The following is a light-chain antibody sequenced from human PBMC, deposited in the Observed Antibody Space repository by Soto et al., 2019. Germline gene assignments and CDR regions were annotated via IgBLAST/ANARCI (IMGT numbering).Light chain of an antibody. Sequence: EIVLTQSPGTLSLSPGERATLSCRASQSVRSSYLAWYQQTPGQAPRLLIYGASSRPTGIPYRFSGSGSGTDFTLTISRLEPEDFAVYYCHLYCRSPPRTFGQGTELEI. J-gene: IGKJ2*01. CDR1: QSVRSSY. CDR3: HLYCRSPPRT. V-gene: IGKV3-20*01. CDR2: GAS.